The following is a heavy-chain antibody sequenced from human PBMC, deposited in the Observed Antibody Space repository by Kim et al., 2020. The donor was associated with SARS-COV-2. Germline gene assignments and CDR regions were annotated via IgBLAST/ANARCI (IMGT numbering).Heavy chain of an antibody. D-gene: IGHD4-17*01. Sequence: SVKVSCKASGGTFSSYAISWVRQAPGQGLEWMGGIIPIFGTANYAQKFQGRVTITADESTSTAYMELSSLRSEDTAVYYCASNQGVGVFDYGDYVWYFDLWGRGTLVTVSS. CDR3: ASNQGVGVFDYGDYVWYFDL. CDR1: GGTFSSYA. CDR2: IIPIFGTA. V-gene: IGHV1-69*13. J-gene: IGHJ2*01.